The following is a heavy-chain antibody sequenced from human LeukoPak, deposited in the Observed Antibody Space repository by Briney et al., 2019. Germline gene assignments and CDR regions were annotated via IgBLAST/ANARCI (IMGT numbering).Heavy chain of an antibody. J-gene: IGHJ5*02. CDR1: GFTFSNYA. Sequence: PGGSLRLSCAASGFTFSNYAMSWVRQAPGMGLEWVSAISFSGTNTYYADSVKGRFTISRDNSENTVYLQMDSLRAEDTAIYFCSREVKSGTNWFDPWGQGTLVTVPS. CDR2: ISFSGTNT. CDR3: SREVKSGTNWFDP. D-gene: IGHD4-11*01. V-gene: IGHV3-23*01.